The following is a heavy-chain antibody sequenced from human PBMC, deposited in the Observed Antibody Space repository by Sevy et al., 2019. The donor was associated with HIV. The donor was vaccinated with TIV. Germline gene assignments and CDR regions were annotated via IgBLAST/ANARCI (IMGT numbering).Heavy chain of an antibody. J-gene: IGHJ4*02. CDR3: NTQPSPVDYGDANYFDY. Sequence: GGSLRLSCAASGFTFSNACMSWVRQAPGKGLEWDGRIKSKTDGGTTDYAAPVKGRLTISRDDSKNKLYLQMNSLKTEETAVYYCNTQPSPVDYGDANYFDYWGQGTLVTVSS. D-gene: IGHD4-17*01. CDR2: IKSKTDGGTT. CDR1: GFTFSNAC. V-gene: IGHV3-15*01.